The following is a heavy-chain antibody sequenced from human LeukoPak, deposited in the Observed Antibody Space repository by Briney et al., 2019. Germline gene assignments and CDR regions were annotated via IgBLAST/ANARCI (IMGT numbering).Heavy chain of an antibody. Sequence: GGSLRLSCAASGFTFSSYAMHWVRQAPGKGLEWVAVISYDGSNKYYADSVKSRFTISRDNSKNTLYLQMNSLRAEDTAVYYCARGRYYDSSGYYGYWGQGTLVTVSS. J-gene: IGHJ4*02. CDR2: ISYDGSNK. CDR3: ARGRYYDSSGYYGY. D-gene: IGHD3-22*01. V-gene: IGHV3-30-3*01. CDR1: GFTFSSYA.